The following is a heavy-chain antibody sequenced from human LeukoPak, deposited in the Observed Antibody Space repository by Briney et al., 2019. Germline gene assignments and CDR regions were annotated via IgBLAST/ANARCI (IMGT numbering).Heavy chain of an antibody. CDR3: VKGGWFDY. D-gene: IGHD6-19*01. CDR2: VYAGGTT. V-gene: IGHV3-53*03. Sequence: PGGSLRLSCAASGLIVSTNYMTWVRQAPGKGLEWVSVVYAGGTTYYADSVKGRFTISRDNAKNSLYLQMNSLRAEDTAVYYCVKGGWFDYWGQGILVTVSS. CDR1: GLIVSTNY. J-gene: IGHJ4*02.